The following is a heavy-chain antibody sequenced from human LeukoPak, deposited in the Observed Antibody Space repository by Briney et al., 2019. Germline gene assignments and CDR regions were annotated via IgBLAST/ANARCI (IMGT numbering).Heavy chain of an antibody. J-gene: IGHJ3*01. V-gene: IGHV3-7*03. D-gene: IGHD3-3*01. Sequence: HPGGSLRLSCAASEFTFSSYAMNWVRQGPGKGLEWVANIKPGGNEKYYVDSVKGRFTISRDNVKNSLYLQMNSLRAEDTAIYYCATFRFLGTWGQGTMVTVSP. CDR3: ATFRFLGT. CDR1: EFTFSSYA. CDR2: IKPGGNEK.